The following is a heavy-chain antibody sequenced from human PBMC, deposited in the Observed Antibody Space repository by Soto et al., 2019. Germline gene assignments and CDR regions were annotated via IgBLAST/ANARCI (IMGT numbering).Heavy chain of an antibody. CDR2: VKSEAGGGTI. V-gene: IGHV3-15*01. J-gene: IGHJ3*01. D-gene: IGHD2-21*01. CDR1: GITFTYAW. CDR3: AHIGDLPPKDVFST. Sequence: EVQLVESGGGLVNPGGSLRLSCAASGITFTYAWMTWVRQAPGRGLEWVGRVKSEAGGGTIDYAAPVKGRFTISRDDSRCMLYLQMNSLKGEDTVVYYCAHIGDLPPKDVFSTGGQGTGVPVSS.